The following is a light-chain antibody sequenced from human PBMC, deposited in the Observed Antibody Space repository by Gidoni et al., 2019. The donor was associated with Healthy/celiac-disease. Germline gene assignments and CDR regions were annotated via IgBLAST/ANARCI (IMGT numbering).Light chain of an antibody. CDR2: LNSDGSH. Sequence: QLMLTQSPSPSASLGPPVKLTCTLSSGHSSYAIAWHQQQPEKGPRYLMKLNSDGSHSKGDGIPDRFSGSSSGAERYLTISSLQSEDEADYYCQTWGTGIQVFGGGTKLTVL. CDR1: SGHSSYA. V-gene: IGLV4-69*01. J-gene: IGLJ3*02. CDR3: QTWGTGIQV.